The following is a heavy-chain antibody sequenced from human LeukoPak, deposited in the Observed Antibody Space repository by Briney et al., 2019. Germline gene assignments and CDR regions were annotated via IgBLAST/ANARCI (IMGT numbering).Heavy chain of an antibody. CDR3: ARATTVTPVYYYYGMDV. CDR1: GGSISSGDYY. V-gene: IGHV4-30-4*01. Sequence: SETLSLTCTVSGGSISSGDYYWSWIRQPPGKGLEWIGYIYYSGSTYYNPSLKSRVTISVDTSKNQFSLKLSSVTAADTAVYYCARATTVTPVYYYYGMDVWGQGTTVTVSS. D-gene: IGHD4-17*01. CDR2: IYYSGST. J-gene: IGHJ6*02.